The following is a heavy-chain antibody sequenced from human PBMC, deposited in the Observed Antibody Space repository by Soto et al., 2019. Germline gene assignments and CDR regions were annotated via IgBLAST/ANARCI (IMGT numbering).Heavy chain of an antibody. CDR3: AKTKQQLGFIGYYYMDV. CDR2: ISWNSGSI. D-gene: IGHD6-13*01. Sequence: GGSLRLSCAASGFTFDDYAMHWVRQAPGKGLEWVSGISWNSGSIGYADSVKGRFTISGDNAKNSLYLQMNSLRAEDTALYYCAKTKQQLGFIGYYYMDVWGKGTTVTVSS. V-gene: IGHV3-9*01. CDR1: GFTFDDYA. J-gene: IGHJ6*03.